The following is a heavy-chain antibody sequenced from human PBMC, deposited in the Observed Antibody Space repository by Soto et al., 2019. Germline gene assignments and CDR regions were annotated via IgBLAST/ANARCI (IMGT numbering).Heavy chain of an antibody. CDR1: GGSISSGGYS. CDR3: ARVTTVVSQIGGRWFDP. CDR2: IYHSGST. Sequence: QLQLQESGSGLVKPSQTLSLTCAVSGGSISSGGYSWSWIRQPPGKGLEWIGYIYHSGSTYYNPSLKSRVTISVDRTKNQFSLKMRSVAAEDTAVYYCARVTTVVSQIGGRWFDPWGQGTLVTVSS. D-gene: IGHD4-17*01. V-gene: IGHV4-30-2*01. J-gene: IGHJ5*02.